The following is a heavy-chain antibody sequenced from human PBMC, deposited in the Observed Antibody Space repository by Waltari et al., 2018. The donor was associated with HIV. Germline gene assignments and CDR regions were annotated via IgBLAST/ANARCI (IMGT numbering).Heavy chain of an antibody. Sequence: QVQLQESGPGLVKPSGTLSLTCAVSGGSISSSNWWSWVRQPPGKGLEWIGEIYHSGSTNSNPSLKSRVTISVDKSKNQCSLKLSSVTAADTAVYYCARGPTYDSSGYYYGMDVWGQGTTVTVSS. V-gene: IGHV4-4*02. J-gene: IGHJ6*02. CDR3: ARGPTYDSSGYYYGMDV. D-gene: IGHD3-22*01. CDR1: GGSISSSNW. CDR2: IYHSGST.